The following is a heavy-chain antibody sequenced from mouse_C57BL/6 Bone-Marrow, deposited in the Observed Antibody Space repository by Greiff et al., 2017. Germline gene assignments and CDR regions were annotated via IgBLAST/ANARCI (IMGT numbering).Heavy chain of an antibody. CDR2: IYPGSGST. V-gene: IGHV1-55*01. Sequence: QVQLPQPGAELVKPGASVKMFCKASGHTFTSYWITWVKQRPGPGLEWIGDIYPGSGSTTYNENFKSKATLTVETSSRAAFMQLSSLTSEDSAVSYCARPYYSNYWYFDVWGTGTTVTGSS. D-gene: IGHD2-5*01. CDR1: GHTFTSYW. J-gene: IGHJ1*03. CDR3: ARPYYSNYWYFDV.